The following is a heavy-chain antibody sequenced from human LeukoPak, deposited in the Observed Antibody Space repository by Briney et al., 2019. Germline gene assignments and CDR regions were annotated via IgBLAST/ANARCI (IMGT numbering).Heavy chain of an antibody. CDR1: GGSFSGYY. CDR3: ARGPGDYTNDY. Sequence: SETLSLTCAVYGGSFSGYYRSWIRQPPGKGLEWIGEINHSGSTNYNPSLKSRVTISVDTSKNQFSLKLSSVTAAHTAVYYCARGPGDYTNDYWGQGTLVTVSS. V-gene: IGHV4-34*01. D-gene: IGHD4-11*01. CDR2: INHSGST. J-gene: IGHJ4*02.